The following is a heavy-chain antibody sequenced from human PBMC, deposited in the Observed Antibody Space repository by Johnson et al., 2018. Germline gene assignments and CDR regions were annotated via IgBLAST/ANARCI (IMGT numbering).Heavy chain of an antibody. CDR3: AKAASPAVAGDDDAFDI. CDR2: IWHDGSKK. D-gene: IGHD6-19*01. V-gene: IGHV3-33*06. CDR1: GFTFSSYG. Sequence: QVQLVESGGGLVQPGRSLRLSCGASGFTFSSYGMHWVRQAPGKGLEWVAVIWHDGSKKYYADSVKGRFTISRDDSKNTLYLQMNSLRAEDTALYYCAKAASPAVAGDDDAFDIWGQGTMVTVSS. J-gene: IGHJ3*02.